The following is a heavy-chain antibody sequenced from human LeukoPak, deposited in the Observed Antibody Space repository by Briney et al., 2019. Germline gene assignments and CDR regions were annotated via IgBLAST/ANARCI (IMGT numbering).Heavy chain of an antibody. J-gene: IGHJ4*02. CDR3: ARGEGVNYRYSGFGYFNAVDY. D-gene: IGHD3-16*02. Sequence: GASVRVSCKASGYTFTDYYIHWVRQAPGQGLEWMGCITPNSDDTDYAQKFQGRVTMTRDTSISTAYMQLSRLRSDDTAVYYCARGEGVNYRYSGFGYFNAVDYWGQGTLVTVSS. CDR1: GYTFTDYY. V-gene: IGHV1-2*02. CDR2: ITPNSDDT.